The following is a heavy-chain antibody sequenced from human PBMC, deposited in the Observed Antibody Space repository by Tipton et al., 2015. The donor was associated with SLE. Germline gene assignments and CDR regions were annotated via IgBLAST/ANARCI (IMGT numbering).Heavy chain of an antibody. J-gene: IGHJ4*02. V-gene: IGHV4-39*07. Sequence: TLSLTCTVSNGSITSLYDYWGWVRQPPGKGLEWLGSVFYGGRYYYNASLRSRVTISVDTVKNQFSLKMRSVTAADTAVYFCARGYCSDGVCYGFGFFDYWGQGNLVTVSS. CDR2: VFYGGRY. CDR1: NGSITSLYDY. CDR3: ARGYCSDGVCYGFGFFDY. D-gene: IGHD2-8*01.